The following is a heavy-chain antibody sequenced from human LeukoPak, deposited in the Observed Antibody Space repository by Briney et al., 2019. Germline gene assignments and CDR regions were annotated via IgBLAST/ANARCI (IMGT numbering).Heavy chain of an antibody. CDR1: GFTLSTYE. D-gene: IGHD6-6*01. Sequence: GGSLRLSCAASGFTLSTYEMSWVRQAPGKGLEWVSYINRDGGIIYYADSARGRFTISRDTAKNSLDLQMNSLRVEDTAIYYCARRDHIAGRLDYWGQGTLVTVSS. CDR3: ARRDHIAGRLDY. V-gene: IGHV3-48*03. CDR2: INRDGGII. J-gene: IGHJ4*02.